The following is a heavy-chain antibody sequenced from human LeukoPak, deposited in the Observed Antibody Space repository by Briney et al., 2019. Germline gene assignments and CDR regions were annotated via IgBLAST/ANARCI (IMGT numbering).Heavy chain of an antibody. CDR3: ARGNCSSTSCYGYYYYYYMDV. J-gene: IGHJ6*03. CDR1: GGTFSSYA. Sequence: SVKVSCKASGGTFSSYAISWVRQAPGQGLEWMGGIIPIFGTANYAQKFQGRVTITTDESTSTAYMELSSLRSEDTAVYYCARGNCSSTSCYGYYYYYYMDVWGKGTTVTVSS. D-gene: IGHD2-2*01. CDR2: IIPIFGTA. V-gene: IGHV1-69*05.